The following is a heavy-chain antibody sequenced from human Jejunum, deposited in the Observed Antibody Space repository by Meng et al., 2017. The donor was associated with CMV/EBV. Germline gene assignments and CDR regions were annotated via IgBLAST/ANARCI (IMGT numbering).Heavy chain of an antibody. Sequence: CDCWVGWVTPGGSLTLSCAASGLIFSTYPMSWVRQAPGKGLEWVSTIIASGDITHYADSVKGRFTISRDNSKNILYLQMSSLRAEDTAVYYCAKDSPILTVWGQGTLVTVSS. CDR2: IIASGDIT. CDR1: GLIFSTYP. J-gene: IGHJ4*02. CDR3: AKDSPILTV. D-gene: IGHD3-9*01. V-gene: IGHV3-23*01.